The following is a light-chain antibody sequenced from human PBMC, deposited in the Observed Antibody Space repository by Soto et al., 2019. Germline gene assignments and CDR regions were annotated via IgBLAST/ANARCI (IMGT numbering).Light chain of an antibody. V-gene: IGLV3-21*02. CDR1: XIGIKY. Sequence: GQTAIITCAGXXIGIKYVHWYQQKPGQAPVLVVHDNDDRPSGIPERFSGSKSGDMATLTINRVEAGDEADYYSQVWDGTSEHVVFGGGTKLTVL. CDR3: QVWDGTSEHVV. CDR2: DND. J-gene: IGLJ2*01.